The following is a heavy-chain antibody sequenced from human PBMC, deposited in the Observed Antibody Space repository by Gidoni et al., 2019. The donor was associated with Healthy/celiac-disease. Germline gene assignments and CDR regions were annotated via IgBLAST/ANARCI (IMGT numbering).Heavy chain of an antibody. Sequence: QVQLPESGPGLVKPSATPSLTCTVSGGSISSYYWSWIRQPPGKGLEWIGYIYYSGSTNYNPPLKSRVTISVDTSKNKFSLKLSSVTAADTAVYYCARDSRLGGYYYGMDVWGQGTTVTVSS. V-gene: IGHV4-59*01. CDR2: IYYSGST. J-gene: IGHJ6*02. CDR3: ARDSRLGGYYYGMDV. D-gene: IGHD3-16*01. CDR1: GGSISSYY.